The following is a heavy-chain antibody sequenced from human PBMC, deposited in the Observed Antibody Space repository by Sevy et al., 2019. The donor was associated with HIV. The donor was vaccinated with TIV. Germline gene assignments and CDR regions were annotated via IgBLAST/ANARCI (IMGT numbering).Heavy chain of an antibody. V-gene: IGHV3-48*03. Sequence: GSLRLSCAASGFPFSSYEMNWVRQAPGKGLEWVSYISSSGTNKYYSDSVRGRFTISRDNAKNSVYLQMNSLRAEDTALYYCARDLPPSATTVAHFDYWGQGTLVTVSS. CDR2: ISSSGTNK. CDR3: ARDLPPSATTVAHFDY. D-gene: IGHD4-17*01. J-gene: IGHJ4*02. CDR1: GFPFSSYE.